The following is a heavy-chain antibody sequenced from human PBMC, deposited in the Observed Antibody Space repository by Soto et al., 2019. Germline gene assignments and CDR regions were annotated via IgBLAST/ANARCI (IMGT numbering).Heavy chain of an antibody. V-gene: IGHV3-72*01. CDR2: TRNKANSYTT. Sequence: GGSLRLSCAASGFTFSDHYMDWVRQAPGKGLEWVGRTRNKANSYTTEYAASVKGRFTISRDDSKNSLYLQMNSLKTEDTAVYYCASDLYDSSGYPTAYWGQGTLVTAPQ. CDR1: GFTFSDHY. D-gene: IGHD3-22*01. J-gene: IGHJ4*02. CDR3: ASDLYDSSGYPTAY.